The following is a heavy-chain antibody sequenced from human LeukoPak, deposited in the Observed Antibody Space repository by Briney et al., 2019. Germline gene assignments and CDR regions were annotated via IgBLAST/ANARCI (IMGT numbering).Heavy chain of an antibody. CDR1: GVSFSGYY. CDR3: ASPRGDDSGGYYTWYFHH. D-gene: IGHD3-22*01. Sequence: SETLSLTCAVYGVSFSGYYWSWIRQPPGKGLEWIGEINHSGSTNYNPSLKSRVTISVDTSKNQFSLKLSSVTAADTAVYFCASPRGDDSGGYYTWYFHHWGQGILVTVSS. CDR2: INHSGST. V-gene: IGHV4-34*01. J-gene: IGHJ1*01.